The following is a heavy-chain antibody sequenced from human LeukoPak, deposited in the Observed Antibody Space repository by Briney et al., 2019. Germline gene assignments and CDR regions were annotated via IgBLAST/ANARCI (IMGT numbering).Heavy chain of an antibody. J-gene: IGHJ4*02. Sequence: GASVKVSCKASGYTFTSYDINWVRQATGQGLEWMGWMNPNSSNTGYAQKFQGRVTMTRNTSISTAYMELSSLRSEDTAVYYCARGREDYYDSSGHGIIDYWGQGTLVTVSS. CDR3: ARGREDYYDSSGHGIIDY. CDR2: MNPNSSNT. D-gene: IGHD3-22*01. V-gene: IGHV1-8*01. CDR1: GYTFTSYD.